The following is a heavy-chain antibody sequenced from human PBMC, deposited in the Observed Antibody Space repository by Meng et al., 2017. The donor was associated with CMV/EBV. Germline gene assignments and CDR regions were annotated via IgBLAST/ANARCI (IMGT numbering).Heavy chain of an antibody. Sequence: SPSLTRAVYGGSLSGYYWSWCRQPPGKGQEWSGEINHSGSTNYNPSPKRRVTISVDTSKNQFSQKLSSVTAADTAVYCCARGDSSSWYSVYYYYYYGMDVWGQGTPVTVSS. V-gene: IGHV4-34*01. D-gene: IGHD6-13*01. J-gene: IGHJ6*02. CDR1: GGSLSGYY. CDR2: INHSGST. CDR3: ARGDSSSWYSVYYYYYYGMDV.